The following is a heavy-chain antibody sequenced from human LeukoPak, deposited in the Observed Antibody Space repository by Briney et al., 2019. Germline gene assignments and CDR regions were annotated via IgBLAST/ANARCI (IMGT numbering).Heavy chain of an antibody. J-gene: IGHJ1*01. D-gene: IGHD5-18*01. Sequence: SETLSLTCTVSGYSISSGYFWGWIRQSPGKGPEWIGTIRHSGDTYYNPSLKSRVAISIDTSKNHFSLTLESVTAADTAVYYCARDGGWVMVTEIDKWGQGILVTVSS. CDR2: IRHSGDT. V-gene: IGHV4-38-2*02. CDR1: GYSISSGYF. CDR3: ARDGGWVMVTEIDK.